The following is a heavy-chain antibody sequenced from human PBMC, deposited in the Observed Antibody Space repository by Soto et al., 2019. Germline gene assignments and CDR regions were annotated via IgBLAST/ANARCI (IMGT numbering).Heavy chain of an antibody. CDR1: GFTFSSYV. CDR3: AKAAGSGWFHDAFDI. D-gene: IGHD6-19*01. Sequence: PGGSLRLSCAASGFTFSSYVMHWVRQAPGKGLEWVAVISYDGSDKYYADSVKGRFTISRENAKNSLRLQMNSLRAEDTALYYCAKAAGSGWFHDAFDIWGQGTMVTVS. J-gene: IGHJ3*02. V-gene: IGHV3-30*18. CDR2: ISYDGSDK.